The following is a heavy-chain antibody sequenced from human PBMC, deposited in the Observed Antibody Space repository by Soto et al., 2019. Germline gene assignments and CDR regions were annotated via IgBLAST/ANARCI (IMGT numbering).Heavy chain of an antibody. J-gene: IGHJ4*02. D-gene: IGHD2-15*01. Sequence: SGPTLVNPTQTLTLTCTFSGFSLSTSGVGVGWIRKPPGKALEWLALIYWNDDKRYSPSLKSRLTITKDTSKNQVVLTMTNIYPVDTATYYCAHSGVVDPYFDYWGQGTLVTVSS. CDR3: AHSGVVDPYFDY. V-gene: IGHV2-5*01. CDR1: GFSLSTSGVG. CDR2: IYWNDDK.